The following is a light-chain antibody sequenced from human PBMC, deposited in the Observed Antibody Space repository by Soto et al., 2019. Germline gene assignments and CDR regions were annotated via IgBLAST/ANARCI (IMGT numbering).Light chain of an antibody. CDR3: QQYHTYWWT. V-gene: IGKV1-5*03. Sequence: DIHXXXXPXXXXXCLGDRFXIPCLASQSIINWLAWYQQKPGKAPKLLIYKASTLEGEVPSRFSGSGSETEFTLTINSLQPDDSATYYCQQYHTYWWTFGQGTKVDIK. CDR2: KAS. CDR1: QSIINW. J-gene: IGKJ1*01.